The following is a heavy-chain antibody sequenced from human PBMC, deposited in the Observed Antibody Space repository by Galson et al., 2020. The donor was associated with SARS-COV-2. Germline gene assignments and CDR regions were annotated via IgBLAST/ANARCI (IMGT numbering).Heavy chain of an antibody. CDR3: AKVPWDDILTGYYTDAFDI. V-gene: IGHV1-18*01. CDR1: GYTFTSYG. J-gene: IGHJ3*02. Sequence: ASVKVSCKASGYTFTSYGISWVRQAPGQGLEWMGWISAYNGNTNYAQKLQGRVTMTTDTSTSTAYMELRSLRSDDTAVYYCAKVPWDDILTGYYTDAFDIWGQGTMVTVSS. CDR2: ISAYNGNT. D-gene: IGHD3-9*01.